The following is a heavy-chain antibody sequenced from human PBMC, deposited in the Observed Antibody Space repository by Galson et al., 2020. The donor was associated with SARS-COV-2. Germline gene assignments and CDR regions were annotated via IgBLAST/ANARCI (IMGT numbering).Heavy chain of an antibody. CDR2: IYHSGST. CDR3: ARAQRWGTIFGVVIYSWFDP. J-gene: IGHJ5*02. V-gene: IGHV4-38-2*02. Sequence: SETLSLTCTVSGYSISSGYYWGWIRQPPGKGLEWIGSIYHSGSTYYNPSLKSRVTISVDTSKNQFSLKLSSVTAADTAVYYCARAQRWGTIFGVVIYSWFDPWGQGTLVTVSS. D-gene: IGHD3-3*01. CDR1: GYSISSGYY.